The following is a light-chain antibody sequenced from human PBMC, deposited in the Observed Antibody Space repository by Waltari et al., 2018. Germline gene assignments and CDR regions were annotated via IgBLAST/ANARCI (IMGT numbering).Light chain of an antibody. CDR1: QRLVHSECNTY. J-gene: IGKJ2*01. CDR2: KVS. V-gene: IGKV2-30*02. CDR3: MQGTYWPYT. Sequence: QRLVHSECNTYLQWFQQRPGQSPRRLIYKVSSRESGVPDRFSGSGSGTDFTLKISRVEAEDVGVYYCMQGTYWPYTFGQGTKLDIK.